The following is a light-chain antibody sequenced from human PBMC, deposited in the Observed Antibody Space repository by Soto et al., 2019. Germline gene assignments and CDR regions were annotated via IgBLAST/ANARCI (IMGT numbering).Light chain of an antibody. CDR1: QSVSSTY. V-gene: IGKV3-20*01. CDR2: GAS. CDR3: QQWGSSSWT. J-gene: IGKJ1*01. Sequence: EMVLTQAPGTLYLSPGERATLSCRASQSVSSTYLAWYQQKPGQAPRLLIYGASTRATGIPDRFSGSGSGTDFTLTISRLEPEDFAVYYCQQWGSSSWTFGQGTKVDIK.